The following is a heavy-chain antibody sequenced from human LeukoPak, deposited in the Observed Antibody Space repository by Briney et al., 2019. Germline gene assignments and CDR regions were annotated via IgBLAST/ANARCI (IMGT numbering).Heavy chain of an antibody. CDR3: AKDSLIRGSSQGWFDP. J-gene: IGHJ5*02. V-gene: IGHV3-30*18. CDR1: GFTFSSYG. CDR2: MSFDGSKR. Sequence: PGGSLRLSCAASGFTFSSYGMHWVRQAPGKGLEWVATMSFDGSKRYYADSVKDRFTISRDNSKNTPYLQMNSLRADDTAVYYCAKDSLIRGSSQGWFDPWGQGTLVTVSS. D-gene: IGHD2-8*01.